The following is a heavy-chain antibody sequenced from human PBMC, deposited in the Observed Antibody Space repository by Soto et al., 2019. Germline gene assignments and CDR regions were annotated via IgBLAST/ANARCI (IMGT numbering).Heavy chain of an antibody. CDR1: GYIFIGYY. D-gene: IGHD2-15*01. J-gene: IGHJ4*02. Sequence: ASVKVSCKASGYIFIGYYVYWVRQAPGQGPEWIGWINPHTGLTAYAQKFQGRVTMTRDTPISTVYMELSRVRSDDTAIYYCAKEGNGRSLSYWCQGNVVTVSS. CDR2: INPHTGLT. V-gene: IGHV1-2*02. CDR3: AKEGNGRSLSY.